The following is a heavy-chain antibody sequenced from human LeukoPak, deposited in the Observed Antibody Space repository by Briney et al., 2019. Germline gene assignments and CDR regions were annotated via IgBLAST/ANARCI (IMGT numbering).Heavy chain of an antibody. V-gene: IGHV3-33*06. J-gene: IGHJ4*02. CDR3: AKAYYDILTGYYSPFDY. CDR2: IWYDGSNK. CDR1: GFTFSSYG. D-gene: IGHD3-9*01. Sequence: GGSLILSCAASGFTFSSYGMHWVRQAPGKGLEWVAVIWYDGSNKYYADSVKGRFTISRDNSKNTLYLQMNSLRTEDTAVYYCAKAYYDILTGYYSPFDYWGQGTLVTVSS.